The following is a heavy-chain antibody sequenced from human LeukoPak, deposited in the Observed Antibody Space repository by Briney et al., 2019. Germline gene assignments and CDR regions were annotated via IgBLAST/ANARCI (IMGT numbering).Heavy chain of an antibody. D-gene: IGHD3-22*01. CDR1: GGSFSGYY. Sequence: SETLSLTCAVYGGSFSGYYWSWIRQPPGKGLEWIGEINHSGSTNYNPSLKSRVTISVDTSKNQFSLKLSSVTAADTAVYYCARQTDYDSSGYYSLVDYWGQGTLVTVSS. CDR3: ARQTDYDSSGYYSLVDY. J-gene: IGHJ4*02. CDR2: INHSGST. V-gene: IGHV4-34*01.